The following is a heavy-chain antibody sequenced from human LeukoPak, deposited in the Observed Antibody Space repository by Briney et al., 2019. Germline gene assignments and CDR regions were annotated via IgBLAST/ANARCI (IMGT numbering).Heavy chain of an antibody. CDR1: GFTFSSNA. CDR2: ISGSGGST. D-gene: IGHD3-10*01. CDR3: AKDRPYYYGSGSYHPDVDY. Sequence: QPGGSLRLSCAAFGFTFSSNAMSWVPQALGKGRGWVLAISGSGGSTYYADSVKGRFTISRDNSKNTLYLQMNSLRAEDTAVYYCAKDRPYYYGSGSYHPDVDYWGQGTLVTVSS. J-gene: IGHJ4*02. V-gene: IGHV3-23*01.